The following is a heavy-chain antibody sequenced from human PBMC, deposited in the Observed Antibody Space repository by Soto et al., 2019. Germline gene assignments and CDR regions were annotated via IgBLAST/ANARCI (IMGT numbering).Heavy chain of an antibody. CDR2: IYYTGTT. D-gene: IGHD6-19*01. CDR3: ARTVAGSFDY. V-gene: IGHV4-59*08. Sequence: PSETLSLTCTVSGGPISSYYWSWIRQPPGKGLEWIGYIYYTGTTNYNPSPKSRVTISVDTSKKQFSLRLSSVTAADTAVYYCARTVAGSFDYWGQGTLVTVSS. J-gene: IGHJ4*02. CDR1: GGPISSYY.